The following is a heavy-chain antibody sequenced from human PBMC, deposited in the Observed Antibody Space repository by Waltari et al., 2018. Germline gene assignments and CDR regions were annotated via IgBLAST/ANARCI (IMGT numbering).Heavy chain of an antibody. D-gene: IGHD6-13*01. V-gene: IGHV3-23*01. Sequence: EVQLLESGGGLVQPGGSLRLSCAASGFTFSSYAMSWVRQAPGKGLEGGSAISGSGGSTYYADSVKGRFTISRDNSKNTLYLQMNSLRAEDTAVYYCAKDIWAAGSFDYWGQGTLVTVSS. CDR2: ISGSGGST. CDR1: GFTFSSYA. J-gene: IGHJ4*02. CDR3: AKDIWAAGSFDY.